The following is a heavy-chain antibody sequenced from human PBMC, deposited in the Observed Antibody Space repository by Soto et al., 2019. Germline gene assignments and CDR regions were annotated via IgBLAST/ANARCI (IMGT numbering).Heavy chain of an antibody. CDR3: ATDEGDSFNLNYNYMDV. J-gene: IGHJ6*03. CDR2: FDPEYGKT. V-gene: IGHV1-24*01. Sequence: QVQLVQSGAEVKKPGASVKVSCKVSGRTLSEISIHWVRQAPGRGPEWRGGFDPEYGKTTYAQKFQGRFTMTEDTSTDTAYMELSSLRSDDTAVYYCATDEGDSFNLNYNYMDVWGKGTTVTVSS. D-gene: IGHD3-16*01. CDR1: GRTLSEIS.